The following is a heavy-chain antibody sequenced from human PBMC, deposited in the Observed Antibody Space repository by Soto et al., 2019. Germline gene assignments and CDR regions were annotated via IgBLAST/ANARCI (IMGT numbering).Heavy chain of an antibody. V-gene: IGHV3-48*01. Sequence: EVQLVESGGGLVQPGGSLRLSCAASGFTFSSYSMNWVRQAPGKGLEWVSYISSSSSTIYYADSVKGRFTISRDNAKYSLYLQMNRLRAEDTAVYYCAREEGLLNWFDPWGQGTLVTVSS. CDR1: GFTFSSYS. CDR3: AREEGLLNWFDP. D-gene: IGHD1-26*01. CDR2: ISSSSSTI. J-gene: IGHJ5*02.